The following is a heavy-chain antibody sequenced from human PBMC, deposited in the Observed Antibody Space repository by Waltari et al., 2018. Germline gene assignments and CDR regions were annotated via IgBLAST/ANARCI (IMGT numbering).Heavy chain of an antibody. Sequence: QVQLQESGPGLVKPSQTLSLTCSVSGGSLTSGIYYWTWIRQPAGKGLEWIGRIYTSGNTDYNPSLKSRVTMSMDTSKNQFSLNLSSVTAADTAVYYCARFPRDYSFDYWGQGTLVTVSS. CDR2: IYTSGNT. V-gene: IGHV4-61*02. CDR1: GGSLTSGIYY. J-gene: IGHJ4*02. CDR3: ARFPRDYSFDY. D-gene: IGHD4-17*01.